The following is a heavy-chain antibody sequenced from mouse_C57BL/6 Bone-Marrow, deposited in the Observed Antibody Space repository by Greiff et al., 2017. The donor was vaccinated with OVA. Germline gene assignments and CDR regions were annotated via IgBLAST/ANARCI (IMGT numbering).Heavy chain of an antibody. CDR2: IDPNSGGT. D-gene: IGHD2-1*01. CDR1: GYTFTSYW. CDR3: ASDYYGNYVFDY. V-gene: IGHV1-72*01. Sequence: QVHVKQPGAELVKPGASVKLSCKASGYTFTSYWMHWVKQRPGRGLEWIGRIDPNSGGTKYNEKFKSKATLTVDKPSSTAYMQLSSLTSEDSAVYYCASDYYGNYVFDYWGQGTTLTVSS. J-gene: IGHJ2*01.